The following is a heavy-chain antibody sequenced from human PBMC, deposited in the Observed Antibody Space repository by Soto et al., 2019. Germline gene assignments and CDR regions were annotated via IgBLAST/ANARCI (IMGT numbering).Heavy chain of an antibody. CDR3: TTYYGSGSYKYYGMDV. J-gene: IGHJ6*02. D-gene: IGHD3-10*01. CDR2: IRSKANSYAT. CDR1: GFTFSGSA. Sequence: SCAASGFTFSGSAMHWVRQASGKGLEWVGRIRSKANSYATAYAASVKGRFTISRDDSKNTAYLQMNSLKTEDTAVYYCTTYYGSGSYKYYGMDVWGQGTTVTVSS. V-gene: IGHV3-73*01.